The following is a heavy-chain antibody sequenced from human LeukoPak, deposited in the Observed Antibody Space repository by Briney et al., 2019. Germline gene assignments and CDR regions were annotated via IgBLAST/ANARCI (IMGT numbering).Heavy chain of an antibody. CDR1: GFTFSSYS. CDR2: ISSSSSYI. Sequence: GGSLRLSCAASGFTFSSYSMNWVRQAPGKGLEWVSSISSSSSYIYYADSVKGRFTISRDNAKNSLYLQMNSLRAVDTAVYYCARGSVPYDAFDIWGQGTMVTVSS. V-gene: IGHV3-21*01. D-gene: IGHD4-17*01. CDR3: ARGSVPYDAFDI. J-gene: IGHJ3*02.